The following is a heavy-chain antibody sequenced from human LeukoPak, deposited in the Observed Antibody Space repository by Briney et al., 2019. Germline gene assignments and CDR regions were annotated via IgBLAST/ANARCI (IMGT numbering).Heavy chain of an antibody. J-gene: IGHJ4*02. CDR1: GFTVTNYW. CDR3: ARGGEYSYGQLDY. CDR2: TNRDGSST. Sequence: GGSLRLSCAASGFTVTNYWMHWVRQAPGKGLVWVSRTNRDGSSTTYADSVKGRFTISRDNAKNTLFLQINSLRAEDTAVYYCARGGEYSYGQLDYWGQGTLVTVSS. V-gene: IGHV3-74*01. D-gene: IGHD5-18*01.